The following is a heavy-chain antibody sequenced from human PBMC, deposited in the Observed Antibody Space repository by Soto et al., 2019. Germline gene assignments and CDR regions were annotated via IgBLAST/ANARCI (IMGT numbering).Heavy chain of an antibody. CDR3: ARDVSPFCSGGSCPDYYDSSGYYR. CDR1: GYTFTSYY. J-gene: IGHJ5*02. V-gene: IGHV1-46*01. CDR2: INPSGGST. D-gene: IGHD3-22*01. Sequence: ASVKVSCKASGYTFTSYYMHWVRQAPGQGLEWMGIINPSGGSTSYAQKFQGRVTMTRDTSTSTVYMELSSLRSEDTAVYYCARDVSPFCSGGSCPDYYDSSGYYRWGQGTLVTVSS.